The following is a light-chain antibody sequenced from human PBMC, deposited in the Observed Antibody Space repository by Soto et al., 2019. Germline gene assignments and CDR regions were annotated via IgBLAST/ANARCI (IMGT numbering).Light chain of an antibody. Sequence: SLTQPASASGSPVQSCTISCSGTSRDIGSYDLISCYQQHPGRAPKFIIYEVSHRFSRLSYRFSGSKTGNTASLTISGLQAEDEGDYYCTSFAPGRIYVFGSGTKVTVL. CDR2: EVS. J-gene: IGLJ1*01. CDR1: SRDIGSYDL. CDR3: TSFAPGRIYV. V-gene: IGLV2-14*03.